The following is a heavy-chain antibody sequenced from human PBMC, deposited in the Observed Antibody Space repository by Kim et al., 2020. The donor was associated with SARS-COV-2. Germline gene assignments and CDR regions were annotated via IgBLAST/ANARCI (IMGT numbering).Heavy chain of an antibody. J-gene: IGHJ4*02. CDR2: IIPIFGTA. Sequence: SVKVSCKASGGTFSSYAISWVRQAPGQGLEWMGGIIPIFGTANYAQKFEGRVTITADESTSTAYMELSSLRSEDTAVYYCAGTVAGTLTDDYWGQGTLVTVSS. D-gene: IGHD6-19*01. V-gene: IGHV1-69*13. CDR3: AGTVAGTLTDDY. CDR1: GGTFSSYA.